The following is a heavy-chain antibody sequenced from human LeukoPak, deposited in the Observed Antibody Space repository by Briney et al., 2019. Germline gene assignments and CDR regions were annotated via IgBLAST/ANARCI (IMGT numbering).Heavy chain of an antibody. Sequence: SETLSLTCTVSGGSISSYYWSWIRQPPGKGLEWIGYIYYSGSTNYNPSLKSRVTISVDTSKNQFSLKLSSVTAADTAVYYCARDSLPDYYDPEGLLGAFDIWGQGTMVTVSS. CDR1: GGSISSYY. V-gene: IGHV4-59*01. CDR2: IYYSGST. CDR3: ARDSLPDYYDPEGLLGAFDI. J-gene: IGHJ3*02. D-gene: IGHD3-22*01.